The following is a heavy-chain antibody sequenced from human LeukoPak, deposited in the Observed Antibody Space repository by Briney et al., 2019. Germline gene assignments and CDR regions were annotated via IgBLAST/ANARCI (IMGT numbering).Heavy chain of an antibody. D-gene: IGHD3-22*01. CDR3: AGGGDSGGYYYPMFDY. Sequence: SETLSLTCTVSGGSISSYYWSWIRQPPGKGLEWIGYIYYSGSTNYNPSLKSRVTISVNTSKNQFSLKLNSVTAADTAVYYCAGGGDSGGYYYPMFDYWGQGTLVTVSS. CDR2: IYYSGST. J-gene: IGHJ4*02. V-gene: IGHV4-59*01. CDR1: GGSISSYY.